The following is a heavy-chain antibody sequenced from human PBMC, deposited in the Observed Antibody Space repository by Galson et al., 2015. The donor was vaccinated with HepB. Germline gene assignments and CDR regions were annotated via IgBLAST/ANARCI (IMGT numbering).Heavy chain of an antibody. CDR3: TREQYITGRVPLDY. J-gene: IGHJ4*02. CDR1: RFTFSNYA. D-gene: IGHD1-20*01. Sequence: SLRLSCAASRFTFSNYAMTWVRQAPGKGLEWVSSISATGDSTYYAASLKGRFIISRDNSKNTVYLQMNSLRVEDTAIYFCTREQYITGRVPLDYWGQGTLVTVSS. CDR2: ISATGDST. V-gene: IGHV3-23*01.